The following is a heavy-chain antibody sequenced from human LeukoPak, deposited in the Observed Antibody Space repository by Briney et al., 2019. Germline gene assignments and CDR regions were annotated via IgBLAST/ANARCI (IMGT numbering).Heavy chain of an antibody. CDR2: INPNSGGT. J-gene: IGHJ5*02. V-gene: IGHV1-2*02. Sequence: ASVKVSCKASGYTFTSYDINWVRQATGQGLEWMGWINPNSGGTNYAQKFQGRVTMTRDTSISTAYMELSRLRSDDTAVYYCARAIPSSYNWFDPWGQGTLVTVSS. CDR3: ARAIPSSYNWFDP. CDR1: GYTFTSYD. D-gene: IGHD6-6*01.